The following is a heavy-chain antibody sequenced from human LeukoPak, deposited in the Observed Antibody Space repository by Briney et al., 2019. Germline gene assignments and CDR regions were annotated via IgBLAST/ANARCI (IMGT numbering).Heavy chain of an antibody. CDR3: AREDYGTGKFDY. CDR2: ISSKGGST. CDR1: GFTFSRYT. Sequence: GGSLRLSCAASGFTFSRYTMHCAPQAPGKGLEYVSGISSKGGSTYYASPVKGRFTNSRDNSKNTLYLQMGSLRAEDMAVYYCAREDYGTGKFDYWGQGTLVIVSS. D-gene: IGHD4-17*01. V-gene: IGHV3-64*01. J-gene: IGHJ4*02.